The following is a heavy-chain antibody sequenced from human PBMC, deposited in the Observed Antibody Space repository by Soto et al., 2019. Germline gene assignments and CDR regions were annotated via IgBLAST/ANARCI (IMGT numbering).Heavy chain of an antibody. CDR1: GFLFNDYP. V-gene: IGHV3-9*01. CDR3: AMSTGSYYADLDF. CDR2: IDEGGTFL. D-gene: IGHD1-26*01. J-gene: IGHJ4*02. Sequence: ETQLVESGGGMVQPGKSLRLVCSNSGFLFNDYPMHWVRETPGKGLEWVAGIDEGGTFLEYGGSVMVRFTISRDNAQNSLFLQMDRLRHDDTGVYFCAMSTGSYYADLDFWGQGTQVTVSS.